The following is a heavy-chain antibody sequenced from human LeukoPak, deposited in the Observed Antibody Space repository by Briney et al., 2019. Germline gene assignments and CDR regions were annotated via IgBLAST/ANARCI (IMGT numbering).Heavy chain of an antibody. D-gene: IGHD6-13*01. CDR2: IIPIFGTA. CDR1: GGTFSSYA. V-gene: IGHV1-69*13. J-gene: IGHJ4*02. CDR3: ARDHSSSCQLLDY. Sequence: GASVKVSCKASGGTFSSYAISWVRQAPGQGLEWMGGIIPIFGTANYAQKFQGRVTITADESTSTAYMELRSLRSDDTAVYYCARDHSSSCQLLDYWGQGTLVTISS.